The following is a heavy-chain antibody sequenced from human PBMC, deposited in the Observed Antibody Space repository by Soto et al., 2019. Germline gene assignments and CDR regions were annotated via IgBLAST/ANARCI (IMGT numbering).Heavy chain of an antibody. CDR3: AYRRGGSSSGGNFDS. CDR1: GFSFSTTGAG. D-gene: IGHD2-15*01. J-gene: IGHJ4*02. CDR2: IFWNDAK. Sequence: QIALKESGPTLVKPSQTLTLTCTFSGFSFSTTGAGVGWIRQPPGKALECLALIFWNDAKRYSPSLRSRLNIIEDTAKNQVVLTMTNVDPVDTATYYCAYRRGGSSSGGNFDSLGQGTPVTVYS. V-gene: IGHV2-5*01.